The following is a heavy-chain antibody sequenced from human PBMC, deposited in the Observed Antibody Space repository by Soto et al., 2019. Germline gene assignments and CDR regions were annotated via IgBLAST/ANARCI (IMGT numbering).Heavy chain of an antibody. Sequence: QVQLVQSGAEVKKPGASVKVSCKASGYTFTSYGISWVRQAPGQGLEWMGWISAYNGNTNYAQKLQGRVTMTTDTSARPAYMELRRLRSDDTAVYYCARAPRTYYYDSSGYYSPYYFDYWGQGTLVTVSS. CDR3: ARAPRTYYYDSSGYYSPYYFDY. D-gene: IGHD3-22*01. J-gene: IGHJ4*02. CDR1: GYTFTSYG. V-gene: IGHV1-18*01. CDR2: ISAYNGNT.